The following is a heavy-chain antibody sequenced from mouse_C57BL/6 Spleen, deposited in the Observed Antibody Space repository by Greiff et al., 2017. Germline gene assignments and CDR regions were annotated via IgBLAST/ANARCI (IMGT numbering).Heavy chain of an antibody. D-gene: IGHD1-1*01. CDR3: ARRDYYGISLYYFDY. J-gene: IGHJ2*01. Sequence: EVQVVESGGGLVKPGGSLKLSCAASGFTFSDYGMHWVRQAPEKGLEWVAYISSGSSTIYYADTVKGRFTISRDNAKNTLFLQMTSLRSEDTAMYYCARRDYYGISLYYFDYWGQGTTLTVSS. CDR2: ISSGSSTI. V-gene: IGHV5-17*01. CDR1: GFTFSDYG.